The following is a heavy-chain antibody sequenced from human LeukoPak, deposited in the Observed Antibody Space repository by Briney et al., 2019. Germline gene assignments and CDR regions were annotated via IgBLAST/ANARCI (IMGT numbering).Heavy chain of an antibody. V-gene: IGHV3-53*01. CDR2: LYAGDIT. CDR1: GFTVSSNY. D-gene: IGHD6-13*01. Sequence: GGSLRLSCAASGFTVSSNYMTWVRQAPGTGLEWVSVLYAGDITYYADSVKGRFSISRDNSKNTLYLQMNSLRAEDTAVYYCARELAVAGKTIFDYWGQGTLVTVSS. CDR3: ARELAVAGKTIFDY. J-gene: IGHJ4*02.